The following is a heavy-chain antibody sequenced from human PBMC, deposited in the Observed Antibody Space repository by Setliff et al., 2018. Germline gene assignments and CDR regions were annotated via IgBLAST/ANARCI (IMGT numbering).Heavy chain of an antibody. CDR3: AADLGIVGATMPFDY. Sequence: GASVKVSCKASGFTFTSAAVQWVRQARGKRLEWIGWIVVGSGNTNYAQKFQERVTITRDMSTSTAYMELSSLRSEDTAVYYCAADLGIVGATMPFDYWGQGTLVTVSS. CDR1: GFTFTSAA. J-gene: IGHJ4*02. D-gene: IGHD1-26*01. CDR2: IVVGSGNT. V-gene: IGHV1-58*01.